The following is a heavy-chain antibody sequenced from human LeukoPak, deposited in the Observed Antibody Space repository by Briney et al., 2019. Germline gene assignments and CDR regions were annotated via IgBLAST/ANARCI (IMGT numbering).Heavy chain of an antibody. CDR2: INPSGGST. V-gene: IGHV1-46*01. CDR1: GYTFTSYY. Sequence: ASVKVSCKASGYTFTSYYMHWVRQAPGQGLEWMGIINPSGGSTSYAQKFQGRVTMTRDTSTSTVYMELSSLRSEDTAVYYCARGGYSYGYVPTYYYYYYMDVWGKGTTVTVSS. D-gene: IGHD5-18*01. CDR3: ARGGYSYGYVPTYYYYYYMDV. J-gene: IGHJ6*03.